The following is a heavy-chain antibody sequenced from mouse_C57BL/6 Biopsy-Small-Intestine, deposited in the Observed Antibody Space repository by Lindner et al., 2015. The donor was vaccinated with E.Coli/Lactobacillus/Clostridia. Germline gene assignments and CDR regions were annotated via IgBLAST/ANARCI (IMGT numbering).Heavy chain of an antibody. CDR3: ARAGYYGGYYFDY. CDR1: GHSFTGYF. V-gene: IGHV1-20*01. Sequence: VQLQESGPELVKPGDSVKISCKASGHSFTGYFMNWVVQSHGKSLEWIGRINPYNGDTFYNQKFKGKATLTVDKSSSTAHMELRSLTSEDSAVYYCARAGYYGGYYFDYWGQGTTLTVSS. J-gene: IGHJ2*01. D-gene: IGHD1-1*01. CDR2: INPYNGDT.